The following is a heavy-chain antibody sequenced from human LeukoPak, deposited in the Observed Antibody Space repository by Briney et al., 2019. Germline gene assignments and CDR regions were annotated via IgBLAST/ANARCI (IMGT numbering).Heavy chain of an antibody. D-gene: IGHD2/OR15-2a*01. CDR2: ISGSGRP. J-gene: IGHJ4*02. CDR1: GFTFSSYA. CDR3: ANGNTRIYYFDY. V-gene: IGHV3-23*01. Sequence: GGSLRLSCAASGFTFSSYAMSWVRQAPGNGLEWVSLISGSGRPYYADSVKGRFTISRDNSKNTLYLQMNSLRAEDTAVYYCANGNTRIYYFDYWGQGTLVTVSS.